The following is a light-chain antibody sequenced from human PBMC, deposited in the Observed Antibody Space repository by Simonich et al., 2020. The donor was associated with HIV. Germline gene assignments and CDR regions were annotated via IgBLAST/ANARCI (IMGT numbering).Light chain of an antibody. CDR1: SSNIGSYT. CDR3: AAWDDSLNGVV. CDR2: RNN. Sequence: QSVLTQPPSASGTPGQRVTISCSGSSSNIGSYTVNWYQQLPGTAPKLLIYRNNPRPSGVPDRFSGSKSGTSASLAISGLQSEDEADYYCAAWDDSLNGVVFGGGTKLTVL. J-gene: IGLJ2*01. V-gene: IGLV1-44*01.